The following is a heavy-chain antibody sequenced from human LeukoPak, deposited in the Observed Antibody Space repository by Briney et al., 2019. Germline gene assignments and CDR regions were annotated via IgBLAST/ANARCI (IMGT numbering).Heavy chain of an antibody. Sequence: SSETLSLTCTVSGASISSYYWSWVRQPPGKGLEWIGYISYSGSTNYNPSLKSRVTISADTSKNQVSLTLSSVTAADTAVYYCARHPELYFFDYWGQGTLVTVSS. J-gene: IGHJ4*02. CDR1: GASISSYY. D-gene: IGHD3-10*01. CDR3: ARHPELYFFDY. V-gene: IGHV4-59*08. CDR2: ISYSGST.